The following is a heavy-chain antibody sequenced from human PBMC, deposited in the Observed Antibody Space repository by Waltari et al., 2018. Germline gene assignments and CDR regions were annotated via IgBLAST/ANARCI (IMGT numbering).Heavy chain of an antibody. V-gene: IGHV3-53*04. D-gene: IGHD3-10*01. J-gene: IGHJ4*02. CDR1: GGSISSSSYY. CDR3: AKAARGSMAHCHFDY. Sequence: LQLQESGPGLVKPSETLSLTCTVSGGSISSSSYYWGWIRQPPGKGLEWVSVIYSGGSTYYADAVKGRFTISRDNSKNTRYLQMNSLRAEDTAVYYCAKAARGSMAHCHFDYWGQGTLVTVSS. CDR2: IYSGGST.